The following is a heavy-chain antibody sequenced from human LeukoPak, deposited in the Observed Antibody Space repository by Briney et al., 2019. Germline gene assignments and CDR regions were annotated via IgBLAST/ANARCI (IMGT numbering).Heavy chain of an antibody. CDR2: IWYDGSNK. CDR1: GFTFSSYG. V-gene: IGHV3-33*06. Sequence: GRSLRLSCAASGFTFSSYGMHWVRQAPGKGLEWVAVIWYDGSNKYYADSVKGRFTISRDNSKNTLDLQMNSLRAEDTALYYCAKDAQGLVRGGIYFDFWGQGSLVTVSS. CDR3: AKDAQGLVRGGIYFDF. D-gene: IGHD6-19*01. J-gene: IGHJ4*02.